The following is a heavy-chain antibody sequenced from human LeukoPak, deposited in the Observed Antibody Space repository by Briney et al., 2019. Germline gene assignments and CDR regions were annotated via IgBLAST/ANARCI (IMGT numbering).Heavy chain of an antibody. Sequence: GASVKVSCKASGYTFTSYAMHWVRQAPGQRLEWMGWINAGNGNTKYSQKFQGRVTITRDTSASTAYMELSSLRSEDTAVYYCARMGGYSYGPRVEHFQHWGQGTLVTVSS. CDR1: GYTFTSYA. CDR2: INAGNGNT. V-gene: IGHV1-3*01. D-gene: IGHD5-18*01. J-gene: IGHJ1*01. CDR3: ARMGGYSYGPRVEHFQH.